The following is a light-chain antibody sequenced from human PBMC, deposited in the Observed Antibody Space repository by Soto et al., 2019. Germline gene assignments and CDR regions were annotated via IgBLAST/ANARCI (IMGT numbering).Light chain of an antibody. CDR2: DVS. CDR3: NSYTSGSTLVV. CDR1: SNDIGDYNY. V-gene: IGLV2-14*03. J-gene: IGLJ2*01. Sequence: QSALTQPASVSGSPGQSITISCTGTSNDIGDYNYVSWYQQLPGKAPKLMIYDVSNRPSGVSNRFSGSKSGNTASLTISGLQADAEADYYCNSYTSGSTLVVFGGGTKLTVL.